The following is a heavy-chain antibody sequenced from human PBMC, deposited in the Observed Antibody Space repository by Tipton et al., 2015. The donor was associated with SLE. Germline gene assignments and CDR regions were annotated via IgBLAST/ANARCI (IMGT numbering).Heavy chain of an antibody. CDR1: GFTFSNSF. D-gene: IGHD2/OR15-2a*01. J-gene: IGHJ4*02. V-gene: IGHV3-23*03. Sequence: SLRLSCAASGFTFSNSFMAWVRQGPGKGLEWVSLIFTGDSMSYADSVRGRFSISRDNSKNTRYLQMNALRADDSALYYCARSETYLFFPSYFVGRGEGSRLSVPS. CDR3: ARSETYLFFPSYFVG. CDR2: IFTGDSM.